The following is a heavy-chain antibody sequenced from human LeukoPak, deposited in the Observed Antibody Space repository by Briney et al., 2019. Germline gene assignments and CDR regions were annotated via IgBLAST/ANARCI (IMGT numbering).Heavy chain of an antibody. V-gene: IGHV2-5*01. CDR2: IYWNDDK. D-gene: IGHD4-17*01. J-gene: IGHJ4*02. CDR1: GFSLSTSGVG. CDR3: AHQNDYGDYIFSFDY. Sequence: SGPTLVNPTQTLTLTCTFSGFSLSTSGVGVGWIRQPPGKALEWLALIYWNDDKRCSPSLKSRLTITKDTSKNQVVLTMTNMDPVDTATYYCAHQNDYGDYIFSFDYWGQGTLVTVSS.